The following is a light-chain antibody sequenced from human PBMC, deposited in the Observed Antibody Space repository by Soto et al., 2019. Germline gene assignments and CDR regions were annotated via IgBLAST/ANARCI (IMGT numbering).Light chain of an antibody. CDR3: SSYTPSSTHV. CDR2: EVS. CDR1: STDIGYYIY. Sequence: QSALTQPASVSGSPGQSITISCTGTSTDIGYYIYVSWFQQYPGKAPKLLISEVSQRSSGISDRFSGSKSGNTASLTISGLQAEDEAHYYCSSYTPSSTHVFGTGTQLTVL. V-gene: IGLV2-14*01. J-gene: IGLJ1*01.